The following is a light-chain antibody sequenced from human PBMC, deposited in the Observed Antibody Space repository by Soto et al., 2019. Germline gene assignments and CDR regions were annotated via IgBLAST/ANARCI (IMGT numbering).Light chain of an antibody. CDR2: GAS. Sequence: EIVLTQSPGTLSLSPGERATLSCRASQSVRSSYLAWYQQKPGQAPRLLIYGASNRATGIPDRFSGSGSGTDFTLTISRLEPEDFAVYYCQQYGSSPGTFGQGTKVEI. CDR1: QSVRSSY. V-gene: IGKV3-20*01. J-gene: IGKJ1*01. CDR3: QQYGSSPGT.